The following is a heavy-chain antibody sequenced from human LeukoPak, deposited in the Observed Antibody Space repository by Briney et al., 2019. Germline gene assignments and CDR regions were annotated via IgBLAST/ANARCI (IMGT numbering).Heavy chain of an antibody. Sequence: PGGSLRLSCAASGFTFSSYEMNWVRQAPGKGVEWVSYISSRGSTLYSADSVKGRFTISRDNAKNSLYLQMSSLRAEDTAVYYCARRGASSGGLDYWGQGTLVTVSS. J-gene: IGHJ4*02. CDR1: GFTFSSYE. CDR3: ARRGASSGGLDY. V-gene: IGHV3-48*03. CDR2: ISSRGSTL. D-gene: IGHD6-19*01.